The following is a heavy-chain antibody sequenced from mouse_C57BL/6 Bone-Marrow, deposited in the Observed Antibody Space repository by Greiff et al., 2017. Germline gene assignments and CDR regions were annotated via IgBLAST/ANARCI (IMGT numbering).Heavy chain of an antibody. V-gene: IGHV14-2*01. J-gene: IGHJ3*01. CDR2: IDPEDGET. CDR3: ASTHDYFSPWFAY. Sequence: EVQLQESGAELVKPGASVKLSCTASGFNIKDYYMHWVKQRTEQGLEWIGRIDPEDGETKYAQKFQGKATIAADKSSNTAYLQLSSLTSEYTAVYYCASTHDYFSPWFAYWGQGTLVTVSA. D-gene: IGHD2-13*01. CDR1: GFNIKDYY.